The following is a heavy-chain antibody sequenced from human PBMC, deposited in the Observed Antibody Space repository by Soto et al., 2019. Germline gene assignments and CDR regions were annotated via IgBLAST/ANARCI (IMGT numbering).Heavy chain of an antibody. CDR1: GDSISTVDYF. V-gene: IGHV4-30-4*01. Sequence: SETLSLTCSVSGDSISTVDYFWAWIRQPPGQALEYIGYIYKSTTTYYNPSFESRVAISLDTSKSQFSLTVTSVTAADTAVYFCARGRYCLTGRCFPNWFDSWGQGTLVTVSS. CDR3: ARGRYCLTGRCFPNWFDS. J-gene: IGHJ5*01. CDR2: IYKSTTT. D-gene: IGHD2-15*01.